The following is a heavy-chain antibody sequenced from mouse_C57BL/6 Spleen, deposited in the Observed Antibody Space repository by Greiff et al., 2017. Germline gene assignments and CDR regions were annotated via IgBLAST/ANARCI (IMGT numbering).Heavy chain of an antibody. CDR3: ARYEGTTVVADD. Sequence: EVKLVESGGGLVQPGGSLSLSCAASGFTFTDYYMSWVRQPPGKALEWLGFIRNKANGYTTEYSASVKGRFTISRDNSQSILYLQMNALRAEDSATYYCARYEGTTVVADDWGQGTTLTVSS. V-gene: IGHV7-3*01. J-gene: IGHJ2*01. D-gene: IGHD1-1*01. CDR2: IRNKANGYTT. CDR1: GFTFTDYY.